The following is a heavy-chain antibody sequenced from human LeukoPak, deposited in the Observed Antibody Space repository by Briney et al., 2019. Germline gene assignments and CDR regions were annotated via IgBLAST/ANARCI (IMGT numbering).Heavy chain of an antibody. J-gene: IGHJ6*02. V-gene: IGHV3-53*01. CDR1: GFTFSSYW. Sequence: GGSLRLSCAASGFTFSSYWMHWVRQAPGKGLEWVSVIYSGGSTYYADSVKGRFTISRDNSKNTLYLQMNSLRAEDTAVYYCARGSPIVVVPAAKVYYGMDVWGQGTTVTVSS. CDR3: ARGSPIVVVPAAKVYYGMDV. D-gene: IGHD2-2*01. CDR2: IYSGGST.